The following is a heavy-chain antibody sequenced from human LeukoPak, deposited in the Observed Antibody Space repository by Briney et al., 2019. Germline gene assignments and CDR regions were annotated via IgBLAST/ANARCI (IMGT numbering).Heavy chain of an antibody. D-gene: IGHD5-12*01. V-gene: IGHV1-3*01. CDR3: ARGYGGYDLDY. Sequence: ASVKVSCKASGYTITSYFMHWVRQAPGQRLEWMGWINAGDGNTKYSQKFQGRVTITRDTSASTAYMELSSLRSEHTAVYYCARGYGGYDLDYWGQGTLVTVSS. J-gene: IGHJ4*02. CDR2: INAGDGNT. CDR1: GYTITSYF.